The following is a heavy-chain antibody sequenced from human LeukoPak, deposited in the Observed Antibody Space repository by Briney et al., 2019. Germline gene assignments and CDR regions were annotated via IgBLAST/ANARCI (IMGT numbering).Heavy chain of an antibody. CDR2: VNPFSDGT. J-gene: IGHJ4*02. CDR1: GYTFTAYY. V-gene: IGHV1-2*02. D-gene: IGHD6-6*01. CDR3: ARDSSSY. Sequence: GASVKVSCKASGYTFTAYYIHWLRQAPGQGLEWMGWVNPFSDGTIPAQKFQDRVTMTKDTSINTAYMELSNLRSEDTAVYYCARDSSSYWGQGTLVTVSS.